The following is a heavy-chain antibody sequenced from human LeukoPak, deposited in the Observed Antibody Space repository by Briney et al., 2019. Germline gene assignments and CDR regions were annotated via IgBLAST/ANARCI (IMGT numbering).Heavy chain of an antibody. Sequence: RGSLRLSCAASGFTFNSYAMSWVRQAPGKGLEWVSAISGSSGRTYDADSVKGRFTISRDNSKNTLYLQMNSLRAEDTAVYYCAKDPMTTVTTVDSDWGQGALVTVSS. J-gene: IGHJ4*02. CDR1: GFTFNSYA. CDR2: ISGSSGRT. V-gene: IGHV3-23*01. CDR3: AKDPMTTVTTVDSD. D-gene: IGHD4-17*01.